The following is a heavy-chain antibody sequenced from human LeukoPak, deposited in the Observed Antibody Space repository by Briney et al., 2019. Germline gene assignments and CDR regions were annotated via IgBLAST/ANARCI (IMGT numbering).Heavy chain of an antibody. D-gene: IGHD3-16*02. J-gene: IGHJ4*02. Sequence: SQTLSLTCAISGDGVSSNSAAWNWIRQSPSRGLEWLGRTYYRSKWYNDYAVSVTSPIPINPATSQHQFSLQLNSVTPEHTAVYYCARSVPNYDYVWGSYRYYFDYWGQGTLVTVSS. V-gene: IGHV6-1*01. CDR3: ARSVPNYDYVWGSYRYYFDY. CDR1: GDGVSSNSAA. CDR2: TYYRSKWYN.